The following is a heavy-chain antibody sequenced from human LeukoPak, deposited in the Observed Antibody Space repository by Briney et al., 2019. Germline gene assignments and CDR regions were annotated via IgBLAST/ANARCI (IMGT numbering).Heavy chain of an antibody. CDR1: GGSIGSGDYY. J-gene: IGHJ6*02. V-gene: IGHV4-30-4*01. CDR2: IYYSGST. Sequence: SETLSLTCTVSGGSIGSGDYYWSWIRQPPGKGLEWIGYIYYSGSTYYNPSLKSRVTISVDTSKNQFSLKLSSVTAADTAVYYCARADHYYYYGMDVWGQGTTVTVSS. CDR3: ARADHYYYYGMDV.